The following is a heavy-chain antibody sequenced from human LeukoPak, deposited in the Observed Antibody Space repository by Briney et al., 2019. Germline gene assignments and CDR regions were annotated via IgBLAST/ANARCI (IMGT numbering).Heavy chain of an antibody. Sequence: ASVKVSCKASGGTFSSYAISRVRQAPGQGLEWMGGIIPIFGTANYAQKFQGRVTITADKSTSTAYMELSSLRSEDTAVYYCALWFGELSSDYWGQGTLVTVSS. J-gene: IGHJ4*02. CDR2: IIPIFGTA. D-gene: IGHD3-10*01. CDR1: GGTFSSYA. V-gene: IGHV1-69*06. CDR3: ALWFGELSSDY.